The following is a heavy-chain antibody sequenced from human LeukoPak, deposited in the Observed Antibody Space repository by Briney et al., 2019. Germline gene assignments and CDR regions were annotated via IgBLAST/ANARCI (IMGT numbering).Heavy chain of an antibody. CDR3: ARDRSLAS. Sequence: GGSLRLSCAAHGFTFSTYLMHWVRQAPGMGLVWVSRINSDGSSTGYADSVKGRFTISRDNAKNTLYLQMNSLRAEDTAVYYCARDRSLASWGQGTLVTVSS. V-gene: IGHV3-74*01. CDR2: INSDGSST. CDR1: GFTFSTYL. J-gene: IGHJ1*01.